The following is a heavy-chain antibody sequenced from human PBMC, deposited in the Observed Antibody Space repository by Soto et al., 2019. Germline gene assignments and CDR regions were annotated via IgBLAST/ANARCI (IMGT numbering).Heavy chain of an antibody. D-gene: IGHD6-19*01. CDR1: GGTFSSYA. CDR3: AREAPYRAIGWQYYFDY. J-gene: IGHJ4*02. V-gene: IGHV1-69*01. CDR2: IIPIVGTA. Sequence: QVQLVQSGAEVKKPGSSVKVSCKASGGTFSSYASSWVRQAPGQGIEWMGGIIPIVGTANYAQKLQCRVTIPADEYTSTAYLELSSLRSEDTAVYYCAREAPYRAIGWQYYFDYGGQGTLVTVSS.